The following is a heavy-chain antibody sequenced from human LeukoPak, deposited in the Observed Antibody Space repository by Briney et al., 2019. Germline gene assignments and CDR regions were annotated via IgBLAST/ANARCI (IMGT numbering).Heavy chain of an antibody. CDR2: IYYSGST. CDR3: ARDIYGSGSYSQFDC. CDR1: GGSISSSSYY. J-gene: IGHJ4*02. Sequence: PSETLSLTCTVSGGSISSSSYYWGWIRQPPGKGLEWIGSIYYSGSTYYNPSLKSRVTISVDKSKNQFSLNLTSVTAADTAVYYCARDIYGSGSYSQFDCWGQGTLVTVSS. D-gene: IGHD3-10*01. V-gene: IGHV4-39*07.